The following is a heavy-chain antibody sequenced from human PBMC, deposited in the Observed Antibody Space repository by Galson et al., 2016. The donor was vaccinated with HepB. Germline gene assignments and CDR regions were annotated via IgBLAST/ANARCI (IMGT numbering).Heavy chain of an antibody. D-gene: IGHD3/OR15-3a*01. Sequence: SETLSLTCAVYGGSFSDYYWSWIRQLPGKGLEWIGEINHGGTTKYNPSLKSRFTMSVDRSKNQFSLQLSSVTAADTAVYYCARGREDVPRRGQYYDFWRNYIPNSKNYYDPWGQGTLVTVSS. J-gene: IGHJ5*02. CDR2: INHGGTT. CDR3: ARGREDVPRRGQYYDFWRNYIPNSKNYYDP. V-gene: IGHV4-34*01. CDR1: GGSFSDYY.